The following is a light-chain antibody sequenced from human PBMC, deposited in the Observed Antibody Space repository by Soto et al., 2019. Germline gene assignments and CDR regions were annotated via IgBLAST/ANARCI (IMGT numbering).Light chain of an antibody. CDR3: QQYSSSPWT. J-gene: IGKJ1*01. Sequence: EIVLTQSPGTLSLSPGERATLSCRASQSVDSSYLAWYQQKPGQAPRLLIYGASSRATGIPDRFSGSGSGTDFTITISRLEPEDFAVYYCQQYSSSPWTFGQGTKVELK. CDR2: GAS. CDR1: QSVDSSY. V-gene: IGKV3-20*01.